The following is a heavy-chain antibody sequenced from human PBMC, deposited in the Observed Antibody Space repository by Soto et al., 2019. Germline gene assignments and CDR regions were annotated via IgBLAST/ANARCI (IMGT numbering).Heavy chain of an antibody. CDR3: ARGQEGIVATH. CDR1: GGSLTGYY. CDR2: VKDGGST. V-gene: IGHV4-34*01. J-gene: IGHJ4*02. D-gene: IGHD5-12*01. Sequence: QVQLQQWGAGLLKPSETLSLTCTVNGGSLTGYYWSWIRQPPGKGLEWIGEVKDGGSTNYSPSLRGRVPISEDTSKNHVSLRLNSVTAADTAVYFCARGQEGIVATHWDQGALVTVSS.